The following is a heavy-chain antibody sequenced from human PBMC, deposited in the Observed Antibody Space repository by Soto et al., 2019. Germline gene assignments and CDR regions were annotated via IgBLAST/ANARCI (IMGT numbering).Heavy chain of an antibody. J-gene: IGHJ3*01. CDR2: INPDNGNT. Sequence: QVQLVQSGAEVRKPGASVNISCRASGFSFSDNLINWVRQAPGQSLEWRGWINPDNGNTRNSQTFQGRVTISRHSSASIAYVEVSDLTSEDTAVYYCARDILSVGPRANDAFDVWGQGTMVTVSS. CDR1: GFSFSDNL. D-gene: IGHD2-8*02. CDR3: ARDILSVGPRANDAFDV. V-gene: IGHV1-3*01.